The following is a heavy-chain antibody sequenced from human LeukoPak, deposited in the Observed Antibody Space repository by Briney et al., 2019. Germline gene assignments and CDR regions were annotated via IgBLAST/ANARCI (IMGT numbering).Heavy chain of an antibody. CDR1: GFSFSSYA. CDR2: TSYDGSKK. D-gene: IGHD2-15*01. V-gene: IGHV3-30-3*01. Sequence: PGGSLRLSCAASGFSFSSYAMHWVRQAPGKGLEWVAGTSYDGSKKYYADSVKGRFTISRDNSKNTLYLQMNSLRAEDTAVYYCARGGGNFDYWGQGTLVTVSS. J-gene: IGHJ4*02. CDR3: ARGGGNFDY.